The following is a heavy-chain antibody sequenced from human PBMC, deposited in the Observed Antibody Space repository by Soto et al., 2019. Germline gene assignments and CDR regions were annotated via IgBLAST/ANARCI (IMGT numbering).Heavy chain of an antibody. Sequence: ASVKVSCKASGYTFTSYAMHWVRQAPGQRLEWMGWINAGNGNTKYSQKFQGRVTITRDTSASTAYMELSSLRSEDTAVYYCARAMVIYNYVWGRYRLGYWDKGTMVTVSS. J-gene: IGHJ6*03. D-gene: IGHD3-16*02. CDR3: ARAMVIYNYVWGRYRLGY. V-gene: IGHV1-3*01. CDR2: INAGNGNT. CDR1: GYTFTSYA.